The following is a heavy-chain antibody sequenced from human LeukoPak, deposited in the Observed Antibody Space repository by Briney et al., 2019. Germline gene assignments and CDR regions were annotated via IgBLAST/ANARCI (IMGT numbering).Heavy chain of an antibody. Sequence: GGSLRLSCAASGFTFSSYAMHWVRQAPGKGLECVSAISSNGGSTYYANSVKGRFTISRDNSKNTLYLQMGSLRAEDMAVYYCARVGYTSYYYYGMDVWGQGTTVTVSS. CDR3: ARVGYTSYYYYGMDV. CDR1: GFTFSSYA. J-gene: IGHJ6*02. V-gene: IGHV3-64*01. D-gene: IGHD6-13*01. CDR2: ISSNGGST.